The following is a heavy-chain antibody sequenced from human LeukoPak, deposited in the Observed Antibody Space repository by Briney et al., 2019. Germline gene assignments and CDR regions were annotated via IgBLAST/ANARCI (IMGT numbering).Heavy chain of an antibody. V-gene: IGHV4-39*07. CDR1: GGSISSSSYY. Sequence: PSETLSLTCTVSGGSISSSSYYWGWIRQPPGRGLEWIGSIYYSGNTYYSPSLKSRVTISVDTSKNQFSLKLSSVTAADTAVYYCARGPITIFGVVTTVDYWGQGTLVTVSS. D-gene: IGHD3-3*01. J-gene: IGHJ4*02. CDR3: ARGPITIFGVVTTVDY. CDR2: IYYSGNT.